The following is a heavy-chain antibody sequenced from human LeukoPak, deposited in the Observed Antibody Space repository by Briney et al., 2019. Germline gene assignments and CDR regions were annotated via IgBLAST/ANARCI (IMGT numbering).Heavy chain of an antibody. J-gene: IGHJ4*02. CDR3: ARGKIDTTMIVVVITEEGFDY. D-gene: IGHD3-22*01. CDR1: GFTFDDYG. CDR2: INWNSGST. V-gene: IGHV3-20*04. Sequence: GGSLRLSCAASGFTFDDYGMSWVRQAPGKGLEWVSGINWNSGSTGYADSVKGRFTISRDNAKNSLYLQMNSLRAEDTALYYCARGKIDTTMIVVVITEEGFDYWGQGTLVTVSS.